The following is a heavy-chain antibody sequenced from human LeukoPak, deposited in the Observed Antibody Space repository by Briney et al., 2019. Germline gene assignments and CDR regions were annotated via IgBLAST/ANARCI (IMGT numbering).Heavy chain of an antibody. CDR3: ARQLVSSYYGMDV. D-gene: IGHD6-6*01. CDR1: GFTFSTSW. V-gene: IGHV3-7*03. CDR2: IKQDGSEK. Sequence: GGSLRLSCAASGFTFSTSWMSWVRQAPGKGLEWVANIKQDGSEKYYVDSVKGRFTISRDNAKNSLYLQMNSLRAEDTAVYYCARQLVSSYYGMDVWGQGTTVTVSS. J-gene: IGHJ6*02.